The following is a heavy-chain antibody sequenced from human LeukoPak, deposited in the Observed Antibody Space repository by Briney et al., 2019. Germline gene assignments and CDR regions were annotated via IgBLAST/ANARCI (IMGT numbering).Heavy chain of an antibody. Sequence: PSETLSLTCTVSGGSISSSSYYWGWIRQPPGKGLEWIGSIYYSGSTNYNPSLKSRVTISVDTSKNQFSLKLSSVTAADTAVYYCARHRSGYVADWFDPWGKGTLVTVSS. J-gene: IGHJ5*02. CDR3: ARHRSGYVADWFDP. CDR2: IYYSGST. D-gene: IGHD5-12*01. CDR1: GGSISSSSYY. V-gene: IGHV4-39*07.